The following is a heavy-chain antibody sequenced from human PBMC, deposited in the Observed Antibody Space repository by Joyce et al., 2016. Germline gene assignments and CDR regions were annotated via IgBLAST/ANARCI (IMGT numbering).Heavy chain of an antibody. Sequence: QLQLQESGPGLVKPSETLSLTCAVSGGSVSSSNNYWGWIRQPPGQGLEWIGSISYSGRTNDKPSLKGRVTVSMDTSKNQFSLKLSSGTAADTAVYSCVRAPYDGSGYFWSYFLHWGQGTLVTVSS. CDR2: ISYSGRT. J-gene: IGHJ1*01. CDR1: GGSVSSSNNY. V-gene: IGHV4-39*07. CDR3: VRAPYDGSGYFWSYFLH. D-gene: IGHD3-22*01.